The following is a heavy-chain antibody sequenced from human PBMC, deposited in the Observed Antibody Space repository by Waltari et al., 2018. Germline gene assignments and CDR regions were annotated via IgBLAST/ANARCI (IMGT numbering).Heavy chain of an antibody. CDR1: GYTFTGYY. J-gene: IGHJ6*03. D-gene: IGHD1-26*01. CDR2: INPNSGGT. Sequence: QVQLVQSGAEVKKPGASVKVSCKASGYTFTGYYMHWVRQAPGQGLEWMGRINPNSGGTNYAQKFQGRVTMTRDTSISTAYMELSRLRSDDTAVYYCARGVRATTSYYYYYMDVWGKGTTVTVSS. V-gene: IGHV1-2*06. CDR3: ARGVRATTSYYYYYMDV.